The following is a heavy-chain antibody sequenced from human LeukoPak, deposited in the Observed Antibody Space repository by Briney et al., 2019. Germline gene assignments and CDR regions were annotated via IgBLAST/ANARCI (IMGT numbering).Heavy chain of an antibody. CDR2: INHSGST. Sequence: PSETLSLTCAVSGGSISSGGYSWSWIRQPPGKGLEWIGEINHSGSTNYNPSLKSRVTISVDTSKNQFSLKLSSVTAADTAVYYCARGRCCRGYCSSTSCYLPQLTNAFDIWGQGTMVTVSS. CDR3: ARGRCCRGYCSSTSCYLPQLTNAFDI. J-gene: IGHJ3*02. V-gene: IGHV4-34*01. D-gene: IGHD2-2*01. CDR1: GGSISSGGYS.